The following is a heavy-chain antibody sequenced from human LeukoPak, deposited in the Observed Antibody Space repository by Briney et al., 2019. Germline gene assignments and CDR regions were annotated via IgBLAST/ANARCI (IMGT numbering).Heavy chain of an antibody. D-gene: IGHD3-22*01. J-gene: IGHJ3*02. V-gene: IGHV1-18*01. CDR3: ASDFLSYDGSENHFEDTFDI. CDR2: IGAFNGNT. CDR1: GYSFDRYG. Sequence: GASVKVSCKASGYSFDRYGISWVRQAPGQGLEWLGWIGAFNGNTNYAQNLQGRVTMTADTSTTTAYMELRSLSSDDTAVYYCASDFLSYDGSENHFEDTFDIWGQGTMVTVSS.